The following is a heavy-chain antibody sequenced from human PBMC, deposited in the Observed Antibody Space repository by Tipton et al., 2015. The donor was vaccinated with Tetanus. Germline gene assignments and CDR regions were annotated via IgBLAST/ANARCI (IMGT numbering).Heavy chain of an antibody. V-gene: IGHV4-39*07. Sequence: TLSLTCTVSGGSISRSPYYWGWIRQSPGKGLEWIGSILYSGSTYYTPSLKSRVTISVDTSKNQFSLKLSSVTAADTAVYYCARGRIRWPQIPVGYFDLWGRGTLVTVSS. D-gene: IGHD4-23*01. CDR2: ILYSGST. J-gene: IGHJ2*01. CDR3: ARGRIRWPQIPVGYFDL. CDR1: GGSISRSPYY.